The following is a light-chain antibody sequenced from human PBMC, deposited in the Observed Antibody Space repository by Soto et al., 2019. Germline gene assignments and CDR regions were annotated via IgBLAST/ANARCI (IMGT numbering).Light chain of an antibody. CDR1: SSDVGGYKY. J-gene: IGLJ1*01. Sequence: QSVLTQPASVSGYPGQSIAISCTGSSSDVGGYKYVSWYQQHPGKAPKLMIYDVSNRPSGVSDRFSGSKSGNTASLTISGLQSEDEADYYCSSYTSSNSYVFGTGTKVTVL. CDR2: DVS. V-gene: IGLV2-14*03. CDR3: SSYTSSNSYV.